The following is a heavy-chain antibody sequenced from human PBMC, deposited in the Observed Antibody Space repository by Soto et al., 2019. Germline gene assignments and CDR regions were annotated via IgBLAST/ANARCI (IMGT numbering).Heavy chain of an antibody. CDR3: ARDGHSSSWTANDAFDI. CDR1: GYTFTSYG. D-gene: IGHD6-13*01. V-gene: IGHV1-18*04. CDR2: ISAYNGNT. Sequence: GASVKVSCKASGYTFTSYGISWVRQAPGQGLEWMGWISAYNGNTNYAQKLQGRVTMTTDTSTSTAYMELRSLRSDDTAVYYCARDGHSSSWTANDAFDIWGQGTMVTVS. J-gene: IGHJ3*02.